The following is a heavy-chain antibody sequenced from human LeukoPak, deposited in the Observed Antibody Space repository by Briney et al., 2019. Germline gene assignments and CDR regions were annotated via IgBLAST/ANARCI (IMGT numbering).Heavy chain of an antibody. D-gene: IGHD3-16*01. V-gene: IGHV1-46*01. Sequence: ASVKVSCKASGYSLTTYYMHWVRQAPGQGLEWMAIINPSGGGTKYAQKFQGRVTMTRDTPTNTVYMELSSLRTEDTAVYYCVRDNSRLEGGITFWWFDPWGQGTLVTVSS. CDR2: INPSGGGT. J-gene: IGHJ5*01. CDR1: GYSLTTYY. CDR3: VRDNSRLEGGITFWWFDP.